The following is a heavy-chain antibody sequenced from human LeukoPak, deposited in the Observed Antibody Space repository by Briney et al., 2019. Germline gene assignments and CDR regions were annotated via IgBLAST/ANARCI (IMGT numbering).Heavy chain of an antibody. Sequence: LWASVKVSCKASGYTFTGYYMHWVRQAPRQGLEWMGWINPNSGGTNYAQKFQGRVTITADKSTSTAYMELSSLRSEHTAVYYCARDVTRLTWGFRAAFDIWGQGTMVTVSS. CDR2: INPNSGGT. CDR1: GYTFTGYY. V-gene: IGHV1-2*02. CDR3: ARDVTRLTWGFRAAFDI. J-gene: IGHJ3*02. D-gene: IGHD3-16*01.